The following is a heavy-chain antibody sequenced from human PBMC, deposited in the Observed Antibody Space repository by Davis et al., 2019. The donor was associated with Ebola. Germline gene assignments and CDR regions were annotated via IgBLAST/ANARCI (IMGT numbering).Heavy chain of an antibody. CDR1: GVSSGNYY. V-gene: IGHV4-59*01. J-gene: IGHJ5*01. CDR3: ARERRFSSWFDY. D-gene: IGHD6-13*01. Sequence: PSETLSLTCTVSGVSSGNYYWRWIRQTPGKGLEGIAYITYSGTTNYNPSLKSRITILVDTSKNQISLKLSSVTAADTAVYYCARERRFSSWFDYWGQGTLVTVSS. CDR2: ITYSGTT.